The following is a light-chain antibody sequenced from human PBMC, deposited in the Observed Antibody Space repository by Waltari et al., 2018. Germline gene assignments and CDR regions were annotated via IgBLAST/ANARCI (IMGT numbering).Light chain of an antibody. V-gene: IGKV3-20*01. CDR2: GAS. CDR1: QSISSNY. J-gene: IGKJ1*01. Sequence: EIVLTQSPGTLSLSPGERVTLSCRASQSISSNYLAWYQQKPGQAPRLLLYGASNRATGIPNRFSGSGSGTAFSLTVSRLEPEDFAVYYCLQYVSSPWTFGRGTKVEIK. CDR3: LQYVSSPWT.